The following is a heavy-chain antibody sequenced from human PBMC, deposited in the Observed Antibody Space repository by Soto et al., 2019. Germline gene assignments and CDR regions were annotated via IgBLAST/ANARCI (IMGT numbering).Heavy chain of an antibody. Sequence: ASVKVSCKASGYTFTSYGISWVRQAPGQGLEWMGWISAYNGNTNYAQKLQGRVTMTTDTSTSTAYMELRSLRSDDTAVYYCARDPPDYYDSSGPYFDYWGQGTLVTVSS. CDR2: ISAYNGNT. CDR3: ARDPPDYYDSSGPYFDY. J-gene: IGHJ4*02. V-gene: IGHV1-18*01. CDR1: GYTFTSYG. D-gene: IGHD3-22*01.